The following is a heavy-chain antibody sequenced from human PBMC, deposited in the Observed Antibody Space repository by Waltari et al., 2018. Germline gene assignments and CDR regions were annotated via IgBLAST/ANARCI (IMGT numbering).Heavy chain of an antibody. CDR1: GFGFSGST. D-gene: IGHD1-1*01. CDR2: IRRQPFNYAT. V-gene: IGHV3-73*01. Sequence: EVQVVESGGGLVQPGGSLKLSCATSGFGFSGSTIHWVRQTSGRGLEWVGRIRRQPFNYATAYSESVKGRFTISRDDSKNTAYLQMNNLMTEDTAVYYCSGGEVTGTDFWGQGTLVTVSS. CDR3: SGGEVTGTDF. J-gene: IGHJ4*02.